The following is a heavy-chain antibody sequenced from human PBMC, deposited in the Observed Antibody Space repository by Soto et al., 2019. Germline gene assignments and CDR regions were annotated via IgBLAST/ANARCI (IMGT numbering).Heavy chain of an antibody. J-gene: IGHJ4*02. CDR2: IWYDGSNK. Sequence: QVQLVESGGGVVQPGRSLRLSCAASGFTFSSYGMHWVRQAPGKGLEWVAVIWYDGSNKYYADSVKGLFTISRDNSKNTLYLQMNSLRAEDTAVYYCARYGDHIDYWGQGTLVTVSS. CDR1: GFTFSSYG. V-gene: IGHV3-33*01. CDR3: ARYGDHIDY. D-gene: IGHD4-17*01.